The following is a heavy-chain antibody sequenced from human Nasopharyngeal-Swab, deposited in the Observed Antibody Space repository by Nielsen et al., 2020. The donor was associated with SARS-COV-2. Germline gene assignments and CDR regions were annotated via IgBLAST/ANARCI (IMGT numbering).Heavy chain of an antibody. D-gene: IGHD6-19*01. CDR1: GFTFTSSA. V-gene: IGHV1-58*01. J-gene: IGHJ3*02. CDR3: AVASSGWYFPQGAFDI. Sequence: SATLSCKASGFTFTSSAVQRVRQPRGQRLEWIGWIVVGSGNTNYAQKFQERVTITRDMSTSTAYMELSSLRSEDTAVYYCAVASSGWYFPQGAFDIWGQGTMVTVSS. CDR2: IVVGSGNT.